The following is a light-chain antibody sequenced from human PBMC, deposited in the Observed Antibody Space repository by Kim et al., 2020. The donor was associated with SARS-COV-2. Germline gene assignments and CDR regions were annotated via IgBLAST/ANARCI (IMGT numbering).Light chain of an antibody. CDR1: SSDVGGYNS. CDR3: SSYTSSSSRV. J-gene: IGLJ3*02. V-gene: IGLV2-14*03. CDR2: DVS. Sequence: QSALTQPASVSGSPGQSITISCTGTSSDVGGYNSVSWYQQHPGKAPKLMIYDVSNRPSGVSNRFSGSKSGNTASLTISGLQAEDEADYYCSSYTSSSSRVFGGGTQLT.